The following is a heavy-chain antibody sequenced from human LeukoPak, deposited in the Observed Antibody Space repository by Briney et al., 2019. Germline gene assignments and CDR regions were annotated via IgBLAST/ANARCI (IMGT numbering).Heavy chain of an antibody. V-gene: IGHV3-30*02. D-gene: IGHD3-16*01. CDR1: GFTFSSYG. Sequence: GGSLRLSCAASGFTFSSYGMHWVRQAPGKGLEWVAFIPYDGSKKYYADSVKGRFTISRDDSKNTLFLQMNSLRAEDTAVYYCAKDWGAYTNNLYYFDYWGQGTLVTVSS. CDR3: AKDWGAYTNNLYYFDY. J-gene: IGHJ4*02. CDR2: IPYDGSKK.